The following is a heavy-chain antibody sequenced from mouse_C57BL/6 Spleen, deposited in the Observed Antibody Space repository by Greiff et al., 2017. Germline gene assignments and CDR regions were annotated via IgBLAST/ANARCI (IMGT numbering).Heavy chain of an antibody. V-gene: IGHV5-9-1*02. D-gene: IGHD2-12*01. Sequence: EVKVIESGEGLVKPGGSLKLSCAASGFTFSSYAMSWVRQTPEKRLEWVAYISSGGDYIYYADTVKGRFTISRDNARNTLYLQMSSLKSEDTAMYYCTRAYDALYAMDYWGQGTSVTVSS. J-gene: IGHJ4*01. CDR2: ISSGGDYI. CDR3: TRAYDALYAMDY. CDR1: GFTFSSYA.